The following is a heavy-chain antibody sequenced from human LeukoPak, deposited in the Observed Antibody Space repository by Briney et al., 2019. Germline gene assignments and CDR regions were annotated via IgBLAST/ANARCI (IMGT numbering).Heavy chain of an antibody. V-gene: IGHV4-34*01. CDR1: GGSFSGYY. J-gene: IGHJ4*02. D-gene: IGHD6-13*01. CDR3: ARGENGTAAGTSYFDY. CDR2: INHSGST. Sequence: SETLSLTCAVYGGSFSGYYWSWIRQPPGKGLEWIGEINHSGSTNYNPHLKSRVTISVDTSKNQFSLKLSSVTAADTAVYYCARGENGTAAGTSYFDYWGQGTLVTVSS.